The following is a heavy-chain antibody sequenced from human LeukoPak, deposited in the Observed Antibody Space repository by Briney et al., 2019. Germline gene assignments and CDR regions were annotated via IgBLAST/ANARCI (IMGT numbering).Heavy chain of an antibody. CDR1: GFTFSTYS. J-gene: IGHJ3*02. D-gene: IGHD3-22*01. CDR3: ARDIDYDSSGYPTYAFDI. Sequence: GGSLRLSCAASGFTFSTYSVNWFRQAPGKGLEWVSVTYSGGSTYYAGSVKGRFTVSRDNSKNTLHLRMNSLRAEDTAVYYCARDIDYDSSGYPTYAFDIWGQGTMVTVSS. CDR2: TYSGGST. V-gene: IGHV3-53*01.